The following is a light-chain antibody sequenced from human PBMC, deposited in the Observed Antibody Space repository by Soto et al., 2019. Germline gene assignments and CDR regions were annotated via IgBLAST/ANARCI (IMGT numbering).Light chain of an antibody. J-gene: IGKJ4*01. Sequence: EILLTQSPGTLSLSPGERATLSCRASQSVSSSYLAWYQQKPGPAPRLLIYGASSRATGIPDRFSGSGSGTDFTLTISRLEPEDCAVYYCHPYDSSPLTFGGGTTVEIK. V-gene: IGKV3-20*01. CDR1: QSVSSSY. CDR2: GAS. CDR3: HPYDSSPLT.